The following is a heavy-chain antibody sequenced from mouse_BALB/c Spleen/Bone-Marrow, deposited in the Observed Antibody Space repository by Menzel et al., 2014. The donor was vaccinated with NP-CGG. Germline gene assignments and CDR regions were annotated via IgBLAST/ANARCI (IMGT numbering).Heavy chain of an antibody. V-gene: IGHV1-15*01. CDR2: IHPGSGNT. Sequence: QVQLQQPGAELVRPGASVKLSCKALGYTFTDYEMHWVKQTPVNGLEWIGAIHPGSGNTAYNQKFKGKATLTADKSSSTAYMELSSLTSEDSAVYYCIRGNYRYSWFAYWGQGTLDTVSA. CDR3: IRGNYRYSWFAY. D-gene: IGHD2-14*01. J-gene: IGHJ3*01. CDR1: GYTFTDYE.